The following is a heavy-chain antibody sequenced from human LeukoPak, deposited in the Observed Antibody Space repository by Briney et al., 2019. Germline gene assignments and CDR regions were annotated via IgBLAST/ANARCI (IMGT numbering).Heavy chain of an antibody. V-gene: IGHV4-39*01. D-gene: IGHD3-10*01. CDR2: IHDSGST. J-gene: IGHJ4*02. CDR3: ASLYFYGSGSFPNY. CDR1: AGSISTRYYY. Sequence: KTPETLSLTCAVSAGSISTRYYYWGWIRQPPGKGLEWIGTIHDSGSTYYSPSLKSQVTISVDTSNNQFSLKLSSVTAGDTAVYYCASLYFYGSGSFPNYWGQGILVTVST.